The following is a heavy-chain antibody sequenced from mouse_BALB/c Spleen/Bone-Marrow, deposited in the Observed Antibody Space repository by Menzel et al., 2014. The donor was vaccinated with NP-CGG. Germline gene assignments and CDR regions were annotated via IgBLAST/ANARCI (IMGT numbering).Heavy chain of an antibody. CDR2: VYPGDGDT. CDR3: ARYYYAVDY. J-gene: IGHJ4*01. Sequence: VQLQQSGAELARPGASVKLSCKASGYTFTSYWMQWVKQRPGQGLEWIGAVYPGDGDTRYTQKFKGKATSTADKSSSTAYMQLSSLASEDSAVYYCARYYYAVDYWGQGTSVTVSS. CDR1: GYTFTSYW. V-gene: IGHV1-87*01.